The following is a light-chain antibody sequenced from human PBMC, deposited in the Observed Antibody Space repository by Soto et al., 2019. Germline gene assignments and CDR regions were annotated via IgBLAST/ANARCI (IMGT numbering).Light chain of an antibody. CDR1: QSLGSRY. CDR2: GAS. J-gene: IGKJ3*01. V-gene: IGKV3-20*01. Sequence: EIVLTQSPGTLSLSPGERATLSCRASQSLGSRYLVWYQQKPGQAPRLLIYGASSRATGIPDRFGGSGSGTHFTLTITRLEPEDFAVYYCQQYGTSPFTFGPGTKVDIK. CDR3: QQYGTSPFT.